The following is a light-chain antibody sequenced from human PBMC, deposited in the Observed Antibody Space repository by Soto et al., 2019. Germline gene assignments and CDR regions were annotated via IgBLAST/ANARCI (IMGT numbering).Light chain of an antibody. J-gene: IGKJ5*01. CDR1: QSVSSY. Sequence: EIVLTQSPGTLSLSPGERATLSCRASQSVSSYLAWYQHKPGQAPRLLIYGASSRATGIPDRFSGSGSGTDFTLTISRLETEDFAVYYCQQFGSSPPVTFGQGTRLEI. CDR2: GAS. V-gene: IGKV3-20*01. CDR3: QQFGSSPPVT.